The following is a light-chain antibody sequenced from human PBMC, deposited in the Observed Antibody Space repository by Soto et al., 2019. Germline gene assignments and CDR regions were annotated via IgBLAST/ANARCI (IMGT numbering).Light chain of an antibody. Sequence: IQMTQSPSNVSPSAYDRVTIICRASQSIGSWLAWYQQKPGKAPKLLIYAASSLQSGVPSRFSGSGSGTDFTLTISNLQPEDFATYYCQQYHGFWFGQGTKVDI. V-gene: IGKV1-5*02. CDR2: AAS. CDR1: QSIGSW. CDR3: QQYHGFW. J-gene: IGKJ1*01.